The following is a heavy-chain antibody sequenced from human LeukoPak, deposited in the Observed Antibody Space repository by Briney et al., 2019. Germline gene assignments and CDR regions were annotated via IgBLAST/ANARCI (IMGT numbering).Heavy chain of an antibody. CDR2: IYHSGYT. D-gene: IGHD6-19*01. CDR1: GYSINSGYY. V-gene: IGHV4-38-2*01. CDR3: ARNKTVAGPDSWFDP. J-gene: IGHJ5*02. Sequence: SETLSLTCAVSGYSINSGYYWGWIRQPPGKGLEWIGSIYHSGYTYYNPSLKSRATISVDTSENHFSLKLSSVTAADTAVYYCARNKTVAGPDSWFDPWGQGTLVTVSS.